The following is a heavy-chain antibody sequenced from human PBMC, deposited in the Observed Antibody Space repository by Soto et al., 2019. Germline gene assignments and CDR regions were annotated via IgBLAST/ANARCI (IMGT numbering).Heavy chain of an antibody. J-gene: IGHJ1*01. D-gene: IGHD3-22*01. Sequence: SETLSLTCTVSGGSISSGGYYWSWIRQHPGKGLEWIGYIYYSGSTYYNPSLKSRVTISVDTSKNQFSLKLSSVTAADTAVYYCARDIYDNSPPPFGFYNWGQHALVTVSA. CDR3: ARDIYDNSPPPFGFYN. V-gene: IGHV4-31*03. CDR2: IYYSGST. CDR1: GGSISSGGYY.